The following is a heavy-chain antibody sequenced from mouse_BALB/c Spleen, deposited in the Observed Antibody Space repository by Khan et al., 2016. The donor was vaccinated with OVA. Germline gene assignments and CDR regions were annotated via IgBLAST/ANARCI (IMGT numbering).Heavy chain of an antibody. Sequence: EVQLQESGPGLVKPSQSLSLTCTVTGYSITSDYAWNWIRQFPGNKLEWMGYINYSGSTSYNPSLKSRISITRDTSKNPFFLQLNSVTTEDTATYYCARRGIYDGYSLYYAMDYWGQGTSVTVSS. J-gene: IGHJ4*01. D-gene: IGHD2-3*01. CDR3: ARRGIYDGYSLYYAMDY. CDR2: INYSGST. CDR1: GYSITSDYA. V-gene: IGHV3-2*02.